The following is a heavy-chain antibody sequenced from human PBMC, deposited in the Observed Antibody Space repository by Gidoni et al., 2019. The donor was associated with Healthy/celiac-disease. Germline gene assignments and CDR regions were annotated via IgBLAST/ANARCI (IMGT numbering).Heavy chain of an antibody. D-gene: IGHD1-26*01. J-gene: IGHJ4*02. V-gene: IGHV3-30*03. CDR2: RSYDGSNK. CDR1: GCNFSSYG. CDR3: ARGAGYIGRYSKPTIFDY. Sequence: QVQLVASGGGVVQPGRSLRLSCAASGCNFSSYGMHWVRQAPGKGLELVAVRSYDGSNKYYAAPVKVRFTISRDNSKNTLYLQMNIPRAEDTAVYYCARGAGYIGRYSKPTIFDYWGQGTLVTVSS.